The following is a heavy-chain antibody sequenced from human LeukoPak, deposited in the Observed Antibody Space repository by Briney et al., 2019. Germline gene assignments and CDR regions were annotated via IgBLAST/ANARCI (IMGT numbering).Heavy chain of an antibody. D-gene: IGHD5-12*01. J-gene: IGHJ4*02. V-gene: IGHV4-30-2*01. CDR1: GGYISSGGYS. CDR3: ARVGFDSGYDFFDY. Sequence: SDPLSLTCAVSGGYISSGGYSWSWIRQPPGKGLEWIGYIYHSGSTYYNPSLKSRVTISVDRSKNQFSLKLSSVTAADTAVYYCARVGFDSGYDFFDYWGQGTLVTVSS. CDR2: IYHSGST.